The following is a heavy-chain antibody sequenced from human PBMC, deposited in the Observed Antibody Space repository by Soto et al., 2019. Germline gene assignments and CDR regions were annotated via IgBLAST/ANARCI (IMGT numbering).Heavy chain of an antibody. J-gene: IGHJ4*02. D-gene: IGHD6-19*01. V-gene: IGHV1-8*01. CDR3: AISVAGLYYFGY. CDR2: MNPNSGNT. CDR1: GYTFTSYD. Sequence: QVQMVQSGAEVKKPGASVKVSCKASGYTFTSYDINWVRQATGQGLEWMGWMNPNSGNTGYAQKFQGRVTRTRNTYISTAHMELRSLKSEDTAVYYCAISVAGLYYFGYWGQGTLVTVSS.